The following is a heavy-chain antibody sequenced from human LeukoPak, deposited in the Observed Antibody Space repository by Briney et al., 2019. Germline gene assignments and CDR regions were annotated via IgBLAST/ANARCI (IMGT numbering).Heavy chain of an antibody. V-gene: IGHV3-30*03. CDR3: ARESSMVPDY. CDR1: GFTFDDYG. D-gene: IGHD2-2*01. CDR2: ISYDGSNK. Sequence: PGGSLRLSCAASGFTFDDYGMSWVRQAPGKGLEWVAVISYDGSNKDYADSVKGRFTISRDNSKNTLYLQMNSLRGEDTAVYYCARESSMVPDYWGQGTLVTVSS. J-gene: IGHJ4*02.